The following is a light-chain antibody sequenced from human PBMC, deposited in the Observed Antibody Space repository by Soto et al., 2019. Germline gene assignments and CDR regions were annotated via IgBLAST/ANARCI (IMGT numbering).Light chain of an antibody. CDR1: SSDIGGYNY. CDR2: DVS. Sequence: QSALTQPASVSGSPGQSISISSTGTSSDIGGYNYVSWYQQLPGKVHKLIIYDVSNRPSGVSDRFSGSKSGNAASLTISGLQAEDEADYYCSSYTSTSTLYVFGTGTKVTVL. CDR3: SSYTSTSTLYV. V-gene: IGLV2-14*03. J-gene: IGLJ1*01.